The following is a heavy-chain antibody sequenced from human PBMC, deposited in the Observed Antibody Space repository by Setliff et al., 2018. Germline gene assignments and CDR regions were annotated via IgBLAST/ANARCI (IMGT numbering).Heavy chain of an antibody. V-gene: IGHV5-51*01. CDR2: IYPGDSDT. J-gene: IGHJ5*02. D-gene: IGHD3-3*01. Sequence: GESLKISCKGSGYSFTSYWIAWVRQMPGKGLEWMGIIYPGDSDTRYSPSFEGQATISADKSISTAYLQWSSLKASDTAMYYCARQYYNFWSGYSPKKGWFDPWGQGTLVTVSS. CDR1: GYSFTSYW. CDR3: ARQYYNFWSGYSPKKGWFDP.